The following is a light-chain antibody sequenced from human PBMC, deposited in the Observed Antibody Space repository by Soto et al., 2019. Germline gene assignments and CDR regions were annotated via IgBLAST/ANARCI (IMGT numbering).Light chain of an antibody. CDR3: QQYSNLVFT. V-gene: IGKV1-33*01. J-gene: IGKJ3*01. CDR2: DAS. Sequence: DIQMTQSPSSLSASVGDRVIITCQASQDISNYLNWYQQKPGKAPKLLIYDASNLETGVPSRFTGSGSGTDFTFSISSLQPEDVATYYCQQYSNLVFTFGPGTKVDI. CDR1: QDISNY.